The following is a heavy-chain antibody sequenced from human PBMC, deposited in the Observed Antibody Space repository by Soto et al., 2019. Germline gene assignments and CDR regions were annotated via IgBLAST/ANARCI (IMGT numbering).Heavy chain of an antibody. V-gene: IGHV4-34*01. D-gene: IGHD2-15*01. CDR2: INHSGST. CDR1: GGSFSGYY. Sequence: SETLSLTCAVYGGSFSGYYWSWIRQPPGKGLEWIGEINHSGSTNYNPSLKSRVTISVDTSKNQFSLKLSSVTAADTAVYYCARGAIRYCSGGSCYSIRVFDYWGQGTLVTVSS. J-gene: IGHJ4*02. CDR3: ARGAIRYCSGGSCYSIRVFDY.